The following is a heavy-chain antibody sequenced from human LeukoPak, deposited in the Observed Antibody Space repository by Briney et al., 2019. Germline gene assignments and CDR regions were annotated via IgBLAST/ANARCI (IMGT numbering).Heavy chain of an antibody. Sequence: SETLSLTCAVYGGSFSGYYWSWIRQPPGKGLEWIGEINHSGSTNYNPSLKSRVTISEDTSKNQFSLKLSSVTAADTAVYYCAREGYSGYDPALRYWGQGTLVTVSS. CDR2: INHSGST. J-gene: IGHJ4*02. V-gene: IGHV4-34*01. CDR1: GGSFSGYY. D-gene: IGHD5-12*01. CDR3: AREGYSGYDPALRY.